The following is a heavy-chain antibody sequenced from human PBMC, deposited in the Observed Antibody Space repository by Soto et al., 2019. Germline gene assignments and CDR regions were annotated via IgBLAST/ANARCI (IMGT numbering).Heavy chain of an antibody. J-gene: IGHJ3*02. CDR2: VIPIFGTA. D-gene: IGHD3-10*01. CDR3: ASLGRIYAFDI. Sequence: SVKVSCKASGGTFSSYAISWVRQAPGQGLEWMGGVIPIFGTANYAQKFQGRVTITADESTSTAYMELSSLRSEDTAVYYCASLGRIYAFDIWGQGTMVTVSS. V-gene: IGHV1-69*13. CDR1: GGTFSSYA.